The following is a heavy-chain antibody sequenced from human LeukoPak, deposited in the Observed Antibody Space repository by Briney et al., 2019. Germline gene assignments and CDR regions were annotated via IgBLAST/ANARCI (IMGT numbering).Heavy chain of an antibody. CDR2: INPNSGGT. J-gene: IGHJ4*02. Sequence: GSVKVSCKASGYTFTGYYMHWVRQAPGQGLEWMGWINPNSGGTNYAQKFQGWVTMTRDTSISTAYMELSRLRSDDTAVYYCARAASSSLTSFDYWGQGTLVTVSS. V-gene: IGHV1-2*04. CDR1: GYTFTGYY. CDR3: ARAASSSLTSFDY. D-gene: IGHD6-13*01.